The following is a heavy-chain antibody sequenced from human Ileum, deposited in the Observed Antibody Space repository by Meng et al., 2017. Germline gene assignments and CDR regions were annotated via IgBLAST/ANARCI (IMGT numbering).Heavy chain of an antibody. CDR3: ARGVSAAGLFDN. V-gene: IGHV4-31*03. D-gene: IGHD2-2*01. Sequence: QVQLQESGPGLVKVSQTPFPTCTVSGGSIGSAAYYWTWTRQHPAKGLEWIGYIHYTGSTSYNPSLESRTSTSIDTSNNQFSLKVTSVTAADTAVYYCARGVSAAGLFDNWGPGTLVTVSS. J-gene: IGHJ4*02. CDR2: IHYTGST. CDR1: GGSIGSAAYY.